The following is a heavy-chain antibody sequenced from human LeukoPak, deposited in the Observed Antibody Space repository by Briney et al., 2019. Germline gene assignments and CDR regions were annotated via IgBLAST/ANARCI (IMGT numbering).Heavy chain of an antibody. CDR2: ISAYNGNT. CDR1: GYTFTSYG. D-gene: IGHD1-26*01. Sequence: GASVKVSCKASGYTFTSYGISWVRQAPGQGLEWMGWISAYNGNTNYAQKLQGRVTMTTDTSTSTAYMELRSLRSDDTAVYYCAREPRSGSYYRSPFDPWGQGTLVTVSS. V-gene: IGHV1-18*01. CDR3: AREPRSGSYYRSPFDP. J-gene: IGHJ5*02.